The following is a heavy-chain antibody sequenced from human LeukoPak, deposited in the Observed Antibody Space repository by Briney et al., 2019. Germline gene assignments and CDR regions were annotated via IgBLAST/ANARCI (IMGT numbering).Heavy chain of an antibody. D-gene: IGHD6-13*01. CDR3: AKGHIAAAGCIDY. CDR2: ISYDGSNK. Sequence: GSLRLSCAASGFTFSSYGMHWVRQAPGKGLEWVAVISYDGSNKYYADSEKGRFTISRDNSKNTLYLQMNSLRAEDTAVYYCAKGHIAAAGCIDYWGQGTLVTVSS. J-gene: IGHJ4*02. CDR1: GFTFSSYG. V-gene: IGHV3-30*18.